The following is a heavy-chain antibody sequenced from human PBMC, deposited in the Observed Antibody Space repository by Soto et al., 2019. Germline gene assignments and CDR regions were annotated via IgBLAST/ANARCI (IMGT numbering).Heavy chain of an antibody. CDR3: ARVDYDILFWFDP. CDR1: GYTFTSYG. CDR2: ISAYNGNT. Sequence: ASVKVSCKASGYTFTSYGISWVRQAPGQGLEWMGWISAYNGNTNYAQKLQGRVTMTTDTSTSTAYMELRSLRSDDTAVYYCARVDYDILFWFDPWAQGTLVPVSS. V-gene: IGHV1-18*01. J-gene: IGHJ5*02. D-gene: IGHD3-9*01.